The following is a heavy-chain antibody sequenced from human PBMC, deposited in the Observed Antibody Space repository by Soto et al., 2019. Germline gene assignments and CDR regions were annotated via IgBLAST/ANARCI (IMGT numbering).Heavy chain of an antibody. V-gene: IGHV3-7*05. CDR2: IKYDDSEK. Sequence: GVPLRVSWAAAGGSIITFGMGWVSQSPRRGLEWVANIKYDDSEKPYADSVEGRFTISRDNAKNTLYLQMSSLRVEDTAVYYCAAWSRSNWFDYWGPGTLVTVSS. J-gene: IGHJ4*02. D-gene: IGHD6-13*01. CDR3: AAWSRSNWFDY. CDR1: GGSIITFG.